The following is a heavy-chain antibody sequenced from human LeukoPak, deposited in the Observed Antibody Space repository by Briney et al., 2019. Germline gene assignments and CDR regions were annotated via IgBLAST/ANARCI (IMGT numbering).Heavy chain of an antibody. CDR1: GSTFPIYY. D-gene: IGHD6-13*01. Sequence: ASVKVSCQASGSTFPIYYMHWVRPAPGQGLEWMGILNPSGGSTSYAQKFQGRGTMTRDPSTSTVYMELSSLRSEDTAVYYCARDLAGSSSWLRRPYDYWGQGTLVTVSS. CDR2: LNPSGGST. V-gene: IGHV1-46*01. J-gene: IGHJ4*02. CDR3: ARDLAGSSSWLRRPYDY.